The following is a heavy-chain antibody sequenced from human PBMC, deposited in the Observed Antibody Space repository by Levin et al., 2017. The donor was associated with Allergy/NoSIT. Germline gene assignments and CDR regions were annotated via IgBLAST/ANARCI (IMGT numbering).Heavy chain of an antibody. CDR3: AKGIRGSYGY. CDR2: ISGSGGST. D-gene: IGHD1-26*01. V-gene: IGHV3-23*01. J-gene: IGHJ4*02. CDR1: GFTFSSYA. Sequence: GESLKISCAASGFTFSSYAMSWVRQAPGKGLEWVSAISGSGGSTYYADSVKGRFTISRDNSKNTLYLQMNSLRAEDTAVYYCAKGIRGSYGYWGQGTLVTVSS.